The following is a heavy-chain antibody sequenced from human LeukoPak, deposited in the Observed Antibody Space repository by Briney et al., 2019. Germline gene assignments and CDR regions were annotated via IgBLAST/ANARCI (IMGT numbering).Heavy chain of an antibody. J-gene: IGHJ4*02. D-gene: IGHD2-2*01. V-gene: IGHV3-23*01. CDR3: AKDLREYQLLSGDY. CDR2: ISGSGGST. Sequence: GGSLRLSCAASGFTFSSYAMSWLRQAPGKGLEWVSAISGSGGSTYYADSVKGRFTISRDNSKNTLYLQMNSLRAEDTAVYYCAKDLREYQLLSGDYWGQGTLVTVSS. CDR1: GFTFSSYA.